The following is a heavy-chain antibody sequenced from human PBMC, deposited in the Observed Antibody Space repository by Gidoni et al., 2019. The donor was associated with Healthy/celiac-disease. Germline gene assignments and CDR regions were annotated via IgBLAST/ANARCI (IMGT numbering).Heavy chain of an antibody. CDR2: IKSKTDGGTT. V-gene: IGHV3-15*01. CDR1: GFTFSNAW. D-gene: IGHD3-10*01. J-gene: IGHJ4*02. Sequence: EVQLVESGGGLVTPGGSLRLSCAASGFTFSNAWLSWVSQAPGKGLEWVGRIKSKTDGGTTDYAAPVKGRFTISRDDSKNTLYLQMNSLKTEDTAVYYCTTDEGDYYGSGSYSKFDYWGQGTLVTVSS. CDR3: TTDEGDYYGSGSYSKFDY.